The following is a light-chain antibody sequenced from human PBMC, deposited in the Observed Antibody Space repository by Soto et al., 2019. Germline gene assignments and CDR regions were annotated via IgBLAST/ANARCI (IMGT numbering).Light chain of an antibody. CDR2: EVN. V-gene: IGLV2-8*01. J-gene: IGLJ1*01. Sequence: QSALTQPPSASGYPGQSVAISCTGTSSDVGGYNYVSWYQQHPGKAPKLMIYEVNKRPSGVPDRFSGSKSGNTASLTVSGLQDEDEADYYCSSYAGSSNVFGTGTKVTVL. CDR3: SSYAGSSNV. CDR1: SSDVGGYNY.